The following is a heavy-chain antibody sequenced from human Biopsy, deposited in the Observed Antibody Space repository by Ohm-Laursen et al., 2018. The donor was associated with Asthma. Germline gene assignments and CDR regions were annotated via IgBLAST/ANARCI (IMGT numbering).Heavy chain of an antibody. J-gene: IGHJ4*02. D-gene: IGHD3-10*01. CDR2: IYYSGST. V-gene: IGHV4-31*03. CDR1: GGSISSGGYY. CDR3: ARGHGSGSYSGGFDY. Sequence: SQTLSLTCTVSGGSISSGGYYWSWVPQHPGKGLEWIGYIYYSGSTYYNPSLKSRVTISVDTSKNQFSLKLSSVTAADTAVYYCARGHGSGSYSGGFDYWGQGTLVTVSS.